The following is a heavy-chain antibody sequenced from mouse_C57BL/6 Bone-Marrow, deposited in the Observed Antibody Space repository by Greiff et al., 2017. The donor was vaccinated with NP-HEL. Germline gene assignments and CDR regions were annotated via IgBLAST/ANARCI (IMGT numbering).Heavy chain of an antibody. D-gene: IGHD1-2*01. V-gene: IGHV1-78*01. CDR1: GYTFTDHT. CDR3: AALLRYWYFDV. J-gene: IGHJ1*03. CDR2: FYPRDGSP. Sequence: VQLQQSDAELVKPGASVKISCKVSGYTFTDHTIHWMKQRPEQGLEWIGYFYPRDGSPKYNEKFKGKATLTADKSSSTAYMQLNSLTSEDSAVYFCAALLRYWYFDVWGTGTTVTVSS.